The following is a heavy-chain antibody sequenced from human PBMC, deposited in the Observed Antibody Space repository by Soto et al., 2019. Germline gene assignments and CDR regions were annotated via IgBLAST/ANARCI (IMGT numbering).Heavy chain of an antibody. CDR3: ARRTHYDFWSGYYYYMDV. Sequence: SETLSLTCAVYGGSFSGYYWSWIRQPPGKGLEWIGEINHSGSTNYNPSLKSRVTISVGTSKNQFSLKLSSVTAADTAVYYCARRTHYDFWSGYYYYMDVWGKGTTVTVSS. D-gene: IGHD3-3*01. CDR2: INHSGST. CDR1: GGSFSGYY. V-gene: IGHV4-34*01. J-gene: IGHJ6*03.